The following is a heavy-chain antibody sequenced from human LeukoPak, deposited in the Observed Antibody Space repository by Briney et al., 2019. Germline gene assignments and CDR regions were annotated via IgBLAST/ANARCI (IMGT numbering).Heavy chain of an antibody. J-gene: IGHJ4*02. CDR1: GDSISKSNYY. D-gene: IGHD1-26*01. V-gene: IGHV4-39*07. Sequence: SETLSLTCTVSGDSISKSNYYWGWIRQPPGKDLECIGTIYYSGRTYYNPSLTSRVTLSVDTSKNQFSLKLNSVTAADTAVYYCAKAGRQTQYRGRNYGGDFFDYWGQGTLVAVSS. CDR3: AKAGRQTQYRGRNYGGDFFDY. CDR2: IYYSGRT.